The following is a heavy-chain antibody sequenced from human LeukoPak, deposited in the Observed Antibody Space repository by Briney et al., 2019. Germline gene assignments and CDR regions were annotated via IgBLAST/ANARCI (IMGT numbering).Heavy chain of an antibody. J-gene: IGHJ4*02. Sequence: GGSLRLSCAASGFTFSSYAMHWVRQAPGKGLEWVAVISYDGSNKYYADSAKGRFTISRDNSKNTLYLQMNSLRAEDTAVYYCARPNSSGYYNEYYFDYWGQGTLVTVSS. D-gene: IGHD3-22*01. CDR2: ISYDGSNK. V-gene: IGHV3-30-3*01. CDR1: GFTFSSYA. CDR3: ARPNSSGYYNEYYFDY.